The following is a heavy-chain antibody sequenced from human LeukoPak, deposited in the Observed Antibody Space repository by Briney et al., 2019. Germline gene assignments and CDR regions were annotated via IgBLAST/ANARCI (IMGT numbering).Heavy chain of an antibody. CDR3: ATGEVTYYSRWGFEI. D-gene: IGHD3-16*01. Sequence: GASVKVSCKASGGTFSNYAVSWVQQAPGQGLEWMGGIIPIFATADYPQKFQGRVTITTDESRTTAYLELRNLSSEDTAVYYCATGEVTYYSRWGFEIWGQGTMVTVSS. V-gene: IGHV1-69*05. CDR1: GGTFSNYA. CDR2: IIPIFATA. J-gene: IGHJ3*02.